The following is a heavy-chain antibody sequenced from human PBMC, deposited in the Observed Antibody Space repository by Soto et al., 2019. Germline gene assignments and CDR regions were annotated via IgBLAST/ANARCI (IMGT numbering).Heavy chain of an antibody. CDR2: ISSSSSYI. D-gene: IGHD1-26*01. CDR3: AREIVGATHI. Sequence: EVQLVESGGGLVKPGGSLRLSCAASGFTFSSYSMNWVRQAPGKGLEWVSSISSSSSYIYYADSVKGRFTISRDNAKNSLYLQXNXLRAEDTAVYYCAREIVGATHIWGQGTMVTVSS. CDR1: GFTFSSYS. J-gene: IGHJ3*02. V-gene: IGHV3-21*01.